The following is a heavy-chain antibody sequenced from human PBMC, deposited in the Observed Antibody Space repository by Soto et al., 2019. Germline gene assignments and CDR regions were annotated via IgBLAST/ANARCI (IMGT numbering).Heavy chain of an antibody. J-gene: IGHJ6*02. CDR3: AHPDSAGGGSTYGMDV. V-gene: IGHV2-5*02. CDR2: IYWDDDK. D-gene: IGHD3-16*01. CDR1: GFSLSTSEVG. Sequence: QITLKESGPTLVKPTQTLTLTCTFSGFSLSTSEVGVGWIRQPPGKALEWLALIYWDDDKRYSPSLKSRLTITXXTXNXXGVLTMTNMDPVDTATYYCAHPDSAGGGSTYGMDVWGQGTTVTVSS.